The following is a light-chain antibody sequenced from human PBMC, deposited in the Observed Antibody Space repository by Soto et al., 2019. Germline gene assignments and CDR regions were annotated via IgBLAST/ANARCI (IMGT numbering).Light chain of an antibody. V-gene: IGLV2-14*03. Sequence: QSVLTQPASVSGSPGQSVTISCTGTSSDVGGYNYVSWYQQNAGKAPKLTIYDVSNRPSGVSDRFSGSKSGNTASLTISGLHAEDEADYYCSSYTSGTTRYVFGTGTKVTVL. CDR3: SSYTSGTTRYV. CDR2: DVS. CDR1: SSDVGGYNY. J-gene: IGLJ1*01.